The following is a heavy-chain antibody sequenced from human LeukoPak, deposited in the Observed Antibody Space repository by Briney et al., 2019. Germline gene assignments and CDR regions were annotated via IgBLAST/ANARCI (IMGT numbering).Heavy chain of an antibody. V-gene: IGHV3-7*01. CDR1: GFTFSTYW. D-gene: IGHD6-13*01. CDR2: IKQDGSEK. Sequence: GGSLRLSCAASGFTFSTYWVSWVRQAPGKGLEWVANIKQDGSEKYYVDSVKGRFTISRDNAKNSLYLQMNSLGAEDTAMYYCARDSAGNDYWGQGTLVTVSS. J-gene: IGHJ4*02. CDR3: ARDSAGNDY.